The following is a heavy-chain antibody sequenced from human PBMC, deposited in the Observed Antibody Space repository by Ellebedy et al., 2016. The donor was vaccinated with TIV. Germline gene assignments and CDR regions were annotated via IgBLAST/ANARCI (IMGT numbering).Heavy chain of an antibody. D-gene: IGHD1-26*01. V-gene: IGHV3-21*01. Sequence: GESLKISCAASGFTFSSYWMSWVRQAPGKGLEWVSSISSSSSYIYYADSVKGRFTISRDNAKNSLYLQMNSLRAEDTAVYYCARDFGELPYYYYYGMDVWGQGTTVTVSS. CDR2: ISSSSSYI. CDR1: GFTFSSYW. J-gene: IGHJ6*02. CDR3: ARDFGELPYYYYYGMDV.